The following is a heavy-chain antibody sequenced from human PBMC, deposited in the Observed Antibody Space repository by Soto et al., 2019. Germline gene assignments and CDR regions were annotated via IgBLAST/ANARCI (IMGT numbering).Heavy chain of an antibody. J-gene: IGHJ4*03. V-gene: IGHV3-23*01. D-gene: IGHD2-8*01. Sequence: EVHLLESGGGLVQPGGSLRLSCAASGFTFSSYAMSWVRQAPGKGLEWVSTISGSGVSTHYADSVKGRFTISRDNPRNTLYLQMNSLRVDDTALYYCAKACSNGLCYIDYWGQGTLVNVFS. CDR2: ISGSGVST. CDR3: AKACSNGLCYIDY. CDR1: GFTFSSYA.